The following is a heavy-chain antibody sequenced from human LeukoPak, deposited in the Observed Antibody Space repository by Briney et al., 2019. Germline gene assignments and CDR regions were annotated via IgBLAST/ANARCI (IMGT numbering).Heavy chain of an antibody. CDR1: GFTFSSYG. V-gene: IGHV3-30*18. CDR2: ISYDGSNK. D-gene: IGHD3-22*01. J-gene: IGHJ5*02. CDR3: AKDRVVAVRWFDP. Sequence: GRSLRLSCAASGFTFSSYGMHWVRQAPGKGLEWVAVISYDGSNKYYADSVKGRYTISRDNSKNTLYLQMNSLRADDTAVYYCAKDRVVAVRWFDPWGQGTLVTVSS.